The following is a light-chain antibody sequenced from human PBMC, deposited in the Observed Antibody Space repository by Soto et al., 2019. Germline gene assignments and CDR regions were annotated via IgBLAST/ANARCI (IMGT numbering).Light chain of an antibody. V-gene: IGKV3-15*01. CDR3: QQYKNWPKIT. CDR2: GAS. Sequence: IVMTQSPATLSVSPGERTALSCRASQSVSSNLAWYQQKPCQAPRLLIYGASTRATGIPARFSGSGSGTEFTLTISSLQSQDFAVYYCQQYKNWPKITFGQGTRLEIK. CDR1: QSVSSN. J-gene: IGKJ5*01.